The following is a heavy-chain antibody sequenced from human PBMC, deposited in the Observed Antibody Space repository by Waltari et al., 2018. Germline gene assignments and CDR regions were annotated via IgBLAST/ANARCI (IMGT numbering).Heavy chain of an antibody. Sequence: EVQLVESGGGLVQPGGALSLSCAASGFTFRSCAMSWVRQAPGKGLGWVSAMSGSGGSTYYADSVKVLFTISRDNSKNTLYLQMNSLRAEDTAVYYCAILYGDRDSDYWGQGTLVTVSS. CDR1: GFTFRSCA. J-gene: IGHJ4*02. D-gene: IGHD4-17*01. CDR2: MSGSGGST. V-gene: IGHV3-23*04. CDR3: AILYGDRDSDY.